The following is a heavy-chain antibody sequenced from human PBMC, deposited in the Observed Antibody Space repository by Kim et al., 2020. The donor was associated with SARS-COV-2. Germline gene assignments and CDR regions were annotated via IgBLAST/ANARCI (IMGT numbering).Heavy chain of an antibody. CDR3: ARSVSGWHYYGMDV. D-gene: IGHD6-19*01. V-gene: IGHV1-2*02. CDR2: INPNSGGT. Sequence: ASVKVSCKASGYTFTGYYMHWVRQAPGQGLEWMGWINPNSGGTNYAQKFQGRVTMTRDTSISTAYMELSRLRSDDTAVYYCARSVSGWHYYGMDVWGQGTTVTVSS. J-gene: IGHJ6*02. CDR1: GYTFTGYY.